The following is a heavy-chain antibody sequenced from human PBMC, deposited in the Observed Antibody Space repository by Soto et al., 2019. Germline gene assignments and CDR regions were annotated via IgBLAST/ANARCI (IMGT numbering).Heavy chain of an antibody. J-gene: IGHJ4*02. Sequence: QVQLMQSGAEVKKPGASVKVSCKASGDTFTDYYIHWVRQAHGQGLEWMGTVNPSGGHTTYAQHLLGRVTMTRDTSTSTLYRELTSRTSDDTAIYYCARGGYFVVVTAAVDYWGQGTLVTVSS. CDR1: GDTFTDYY. CDR3: ARGGYFVVVTAAVDY. D-gene: IGHD2-21*02. V-gene: IGHV1-46*04. CDR2: VNPSGGHT.